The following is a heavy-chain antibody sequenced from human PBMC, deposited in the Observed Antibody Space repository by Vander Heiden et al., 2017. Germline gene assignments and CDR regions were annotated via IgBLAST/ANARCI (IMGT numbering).Heavy chain of an antibody. CDR2: ISGSGGRT. CDR3: AKDPYGDYGVGYFDL. Sequence: EVQLLESGGGLIQPGGSLRLSCAASGFTFSSYAMTWVRQAPGKGLEWVSAISGSGGRTYYADSVKGRFTISRDNSKNTLYLQMNSLRAEDTAFYYCAKDPYGDYGVGYFDLWGRGTLVTVSS. V-gene: IGHV3-23*01. J-gene: IGHJ2*01. CDR1: GFTFSSYA. D-gene: IGHD4-17*01.